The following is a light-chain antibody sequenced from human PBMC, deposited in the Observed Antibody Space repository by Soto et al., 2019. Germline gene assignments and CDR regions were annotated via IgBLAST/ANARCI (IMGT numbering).Light chain of an antibody. Sequence: DTQMTQSPSSLSVSIGDRITITCRSSQSISVYLNWYQKKPGTPPKLLIYAASNLQSGVPSRFIGSGSGTDFTLTISSLQPEDFASYYCQQSYRIPYTFGQGTKLEI. CDR1: QSISVY. J-gene: IGKJ2*01. CDR2: AAS. V-gene: IGKV1-39*01. CDR3: QQSYRIPYT.